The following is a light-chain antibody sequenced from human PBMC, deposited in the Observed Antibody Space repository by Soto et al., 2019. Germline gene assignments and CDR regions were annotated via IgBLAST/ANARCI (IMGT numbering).Light chain of an antibody. CDR2: SDN. Sequence: QSVLPQPPSASGTPGQRVTISCSGSSSNMGTNTVHWYQQLPRAAPKLLIYSDNQRPSGVPDRFSGSKSGTSASLAITGLQSEDEAGYYCAAWDGSLNHILFGGGTKLTVL. CDR1: SSNMGTNT. CDR3: AAWDGSLNHIL. V-gene: IGLV1-44*01. J-gene: IGLJ2*01.